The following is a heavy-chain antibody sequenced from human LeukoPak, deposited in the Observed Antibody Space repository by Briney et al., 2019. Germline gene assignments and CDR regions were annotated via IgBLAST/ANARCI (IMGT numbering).Heavy chain of an antibody. J-gene: IGHJ6*02. V-gene: IGHV1-46*01. CDR3: ARDRGIAVAADLEYYYYGMDV. CDR1: GYTFTSYY. D-gene: IGHD6-19*01. CDR2: INPSGGST. Sequence: ASVKVSCKASGYTFTSYYMHWVRQAPGQGLEWMGIINPSGGSTSYAQKFQGRVTMTRDTSISTAYMELSRLRSDDTAVYYCARDRGIAVAADLEYYYYGMDVWGQGTTVTVSS.